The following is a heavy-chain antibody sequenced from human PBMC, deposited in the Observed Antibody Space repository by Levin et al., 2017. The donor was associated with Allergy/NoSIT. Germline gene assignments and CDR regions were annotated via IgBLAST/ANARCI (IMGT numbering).Heavy chain of an antibody. D-gene: IGHD3-16*01. V-gene: IGHV3-33*01. CDR2: IWYDGSNK. J-gene: IGHJ4*02. CDR1: GFTFSSYG. Sequence: SLKISCAASGFTFSSYGMHWVRQAPGKGLEWVAVIWYDGSNKYYADSVKGRFTISRDNSKNTLYLQMNSLRAEDTAVYYCARDQTTDWGYFDYWGQGTLVTVSS. CDR3: ARDQTTDWGYFDY.